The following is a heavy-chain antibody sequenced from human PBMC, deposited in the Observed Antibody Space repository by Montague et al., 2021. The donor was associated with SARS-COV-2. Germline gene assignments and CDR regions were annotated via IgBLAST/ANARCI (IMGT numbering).Heavy chain of an antibody. D-gene: IGHD3-9*01. Sequence: SLRLSCAASGFTFSSYAMHWVRQAPGKGLEWVAAISYDGSNKYYADSVKGRFTISRDNSKNTLYVQMNSLRAEDTAVYYCARGDYDILTGPFDYWGQGTLVTVSS. J-gene: IGHJ4*02. CDR3: ARGDYDILTGPFDY. CDR1: GFTFSSYA. CDR2: ISYDGSNK. V-gene: IGHV3-30*04.